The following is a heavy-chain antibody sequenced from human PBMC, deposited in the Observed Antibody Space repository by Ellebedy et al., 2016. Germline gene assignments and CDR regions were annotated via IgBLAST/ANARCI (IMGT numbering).Heavy chain of an antibody. CDR3: TRGVIPAAICPPSGY. V-gene: IGHV3-11*01. CDR2: ISTPSNVI. D-gene: IGHD2-2*01. CDR1: GFTFDDFY. J-gene: IGHJ4*02. Sequence: GESLKISXAASGFTFDDFYMSWIRQAPGKGLEWVSCISTPSNVIYYADSVKGRFTISRDNTRNLLFLQMNSLSAEDSATYYCTRGVIPAAICPPSGYWGQGTLVTVST.